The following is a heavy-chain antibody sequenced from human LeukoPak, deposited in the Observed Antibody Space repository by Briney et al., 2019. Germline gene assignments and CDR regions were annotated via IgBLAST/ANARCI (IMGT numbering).Heavy chain of an antibody. Sequence: GGSLRLSCVASRFIFRNYGMHWVRQAPGKGLEWVAFISSDGNNKDYAESVKGRFSISRDNSKNTLYLQMNRLRADDTAVYYCARDRSQEFDPWGQGTLVTVSS. D-gene: IGHD3-10*01. CDR2: ISSDGNNK. CDR3: ARDRSQEFDP. J-gene: IGHJ5*02. CDR1: RFIFRNYG. V-gene: IGHV3-30*04.